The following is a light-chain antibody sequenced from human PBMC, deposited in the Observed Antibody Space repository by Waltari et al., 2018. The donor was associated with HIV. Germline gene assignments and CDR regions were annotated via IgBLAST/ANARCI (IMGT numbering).Light chain of an antibody. CDR2: EGY. J-gene: IGLJ3*02. Sequence: SYELTQAPSVSVSPGQTARITCSGPILPYKYPFGYQQKSGQAPVVVIFEGYKRPSGIPERFSGSRSGTTATLTISGAQVDDEGDYYCYSTDSSGKGVFGGGTKLTVL. V-gene: IGLV3-10*01. CDR3: YSTDSSGKGV. CDR1: ILPYKY.